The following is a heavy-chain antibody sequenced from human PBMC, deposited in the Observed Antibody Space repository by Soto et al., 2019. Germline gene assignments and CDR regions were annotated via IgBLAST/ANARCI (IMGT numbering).Heavy chain of an antibody. CDR1: GGTFSSYA. CDR3: ARGHYGGGFDP. V-gene: IGHV1-69*06. CDR2: IIPIFGTA. D-gene: IGHD4-17*01. Sequence: QVQLVQSGAEVKKPGSSVKVSCKASGGTFSSYAISWVRQAPGPGLEWMGGIIPIFGTANYAQKFQGRGTITADKSTSTAEMELSSLRSEDTDVYYCARGHYGGGFDPWGQGTLVTVSS. J-gene: IGHJ5*02.